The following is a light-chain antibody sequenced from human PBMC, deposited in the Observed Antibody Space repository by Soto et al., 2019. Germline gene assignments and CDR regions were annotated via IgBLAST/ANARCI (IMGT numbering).Light chain of an antibody. CDR2: DAS. J-gene: IGKJ1*01. Sequence: EIVLTQSPAPLSLSPGERAALSCRASQSVSSYLAWYPQKPGQAPRLLIYDASNRATGIPARFSGRGSGTDFTLTISSLDPEDFAVYYCQQRINWPWTFGQGTKVEIK. CDR1: QSVSSY. V-gene: IGKV3-11*01. CDR3: QQRINWPWT.